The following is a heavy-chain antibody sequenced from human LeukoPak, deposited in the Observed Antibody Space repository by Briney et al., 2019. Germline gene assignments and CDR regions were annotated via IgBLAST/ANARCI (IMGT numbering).Heavy chain of an antibody. J-gene: IGHJ4*02. V-gene: IGHV4-4*07. D-gene: IGHD4-17*01. CDR2: LTPTGTA. CDR1: SGSFTPHN. CDR3: VRDAGSDDHGAKFDL. Sequence: PSETLSLTRIFPSGSFTPHNWGWIPQTDRKGLEWIGRLTPTGTATYNPSLNSRVALSLDTSKLQFSLKLTAINARETARYICVRDAGSDDHGAKFDLWGQGTLVSVYS.